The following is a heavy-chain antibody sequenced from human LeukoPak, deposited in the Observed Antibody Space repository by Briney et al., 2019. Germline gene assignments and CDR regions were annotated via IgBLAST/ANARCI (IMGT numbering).Heavy chain of an antibody. CDR2: ISYDGSNK. CDR1: GFTFSSFA. V-gene: IGHV3-30*04. Sequence: PGRSLRLSCAASGFTFSSFAMDWVRQAPGKGLEWVAVISYDGSNKYYAVSVKGRFTISRDNSKNTLYLQMNSLRAEDTAVYYCARGLFHKLRYFDWQERGNWFDPWGQGTLVTVSS. J-gene: IGHJ5*02. CDR3: ARGLFHKLRYFDWQERGNWFDP. D-gene: IGHD3-9*01.